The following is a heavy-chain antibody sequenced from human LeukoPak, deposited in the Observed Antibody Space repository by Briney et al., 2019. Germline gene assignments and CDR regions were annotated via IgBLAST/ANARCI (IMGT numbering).Heavy chain of an antibody. CDR3: ARKSVSVAARLLVGD. D-gene: IGHD6-6*01. J-gene: IGHJ4*02. V-gene: IGHV4-4*07. CDR1: GGSISSYY. CDR2: IYHSGST. Sequence: PSETLSLTCTVSGGSISSYYWSWIRQPAGKGLEWIGSIYHSGSTYYNPSLKSRVTISVDTSKNQFSLKLSSVTAADTAVYYCARKSVSVAARLLVGDWGQGTLVTVSS.